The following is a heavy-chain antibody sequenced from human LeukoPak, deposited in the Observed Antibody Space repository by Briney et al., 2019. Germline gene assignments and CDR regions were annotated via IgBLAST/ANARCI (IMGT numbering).Heavy chain of an antibody. Sequence: SQTLSLTCTVSGGSISSGGYYWSWIRQHPGKGLEWFGFIYYSGSSYYNPSLKSRVTISVDTSKNHFSLKLSSVTAADTAVYYCARNQLLSFDAFDIWGQGTMVTVSS. V-gene: IGHV4-31*03. CDR2: IYYSGSS. CDR3: ARNQLLSFDAFDI. J-gene: IGHJ3*02. CDR1: GGSISSGGYY. D-gene: IGHD2-2*01.